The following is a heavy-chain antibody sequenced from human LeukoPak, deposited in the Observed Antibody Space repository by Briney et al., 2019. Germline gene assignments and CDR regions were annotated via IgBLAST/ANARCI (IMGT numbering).Heavy chain of an antibody. CDR1: GFNVNYAW. V-gene: IGHV3-33*08. CDR3: ARVGSGSYFLHGFDI. CDR2: IWYDGSIK. J-gene: IGHJ3*02. Sequence: GGSLRLSCAASGFNVNYAWMSWVRQAPGKGLESVAVIWYDGSIKYYADSVKGRFTISRDNPKNTLYLQMNSLRAEDTAVYYCARVGSGSYFLHGFDIWGQGTMVTVSS. D-gene: IGHD1-26*01.